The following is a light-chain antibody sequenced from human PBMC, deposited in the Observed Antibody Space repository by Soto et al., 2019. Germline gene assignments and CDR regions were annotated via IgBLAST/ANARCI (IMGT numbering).Light chain of an antibody. CDR3: QQRSNWPPA. CDR2: DAS. Sequence: EIVLTQSPATLSLSPGERATLSCRASQSVSSYLAWYQQNPGQAPRLLIYDASNRATGIPARFSGSGSGTDFTLTISNLGPEDFAVYYCQQRSNWPPAFGQGTKVEIK. J-gene: IGKJ1*01. CDR1: QSVSSY. V-gene: IGKV3-11*01.